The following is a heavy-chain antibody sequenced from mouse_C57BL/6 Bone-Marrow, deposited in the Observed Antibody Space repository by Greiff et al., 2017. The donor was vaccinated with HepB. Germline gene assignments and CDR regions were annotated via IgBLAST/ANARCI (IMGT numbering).Heavy chain of an antibody. CDR3: ASPFRLAMDY. V-gene: IGHV4-1*01. Sequence: EAGGVDFSRYWMSWVRRAPGKGLEWIGEINPDSSTINYAPSLKDKFIISRDNAKNTLYLQMSKVRSEDTALYYCASPFRLAMDYWGQGTSVTVSS. J-gene: IGHJ4*01. CDR2: INPDSSTI. CDR1: GVDFSRYW.